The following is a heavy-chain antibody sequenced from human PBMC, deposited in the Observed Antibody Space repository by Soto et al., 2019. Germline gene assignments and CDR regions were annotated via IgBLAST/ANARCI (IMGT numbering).Heavy chain of an antibody. D-gene: IGHD3-16*01. V-gene: IGHV3-74*01. J-gene: IGHJ3*02. CDR2: INSDGSST. Sequence: EVQLVESGGDLVQPGGSLRLSCAASGFTFSSNWMHWVRQAPGKGLVWVSRINSDGSSTSYADSVKGRFTISRDNAKNTLYLQMNSLRAEDTAVYYCARDQGEMIQVDAFDIWGQGTMVTVSS. CDR3: ARDQGEMIQVDAFDI. CDR1: GFTFSSNW.